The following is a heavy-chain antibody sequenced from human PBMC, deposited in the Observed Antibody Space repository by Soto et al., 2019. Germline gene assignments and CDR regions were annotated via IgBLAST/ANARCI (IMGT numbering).Heavy chain of an antibody. V-gene: IGHV3-33*01. Sequence: ESGGGVVQPGRSLRLSCAASGFTFSIYGMHWVRQAPGKGLEWVAVIWYDGSNKYYADSVKGRFTISRDNSKNTLYLQMNSLRAEDTAVYYCARDKFLLSYWGQGTLVTVSS. CDR1: GFTFSIYG. CDR3: ARDKFLLSY. CDR2: IWYDGSNK. J-gene: IGHJ4*02.